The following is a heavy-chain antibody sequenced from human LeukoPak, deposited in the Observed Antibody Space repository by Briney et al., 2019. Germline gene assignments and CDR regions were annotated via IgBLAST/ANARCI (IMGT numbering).Heavy chain of an antibody. Sequence: PGGSLRLSCAASGFTFSSYAMSWVRQAPGKGLEWVSAISGSGGSTYYADSVKGRFTISRDNSENTLYPQMNSLRAEDTAVYYCAKDPYDSSGYYRYWGQGTLVTVSS. D-gene: IGHD3-22*01. CDR1: GFTFSSYA. V-gene: IGHV3-23*01. J-gene: IGHJ4*02. CDR2: ISGSGGST. CDR3: AKDPYDSSGYYRY.